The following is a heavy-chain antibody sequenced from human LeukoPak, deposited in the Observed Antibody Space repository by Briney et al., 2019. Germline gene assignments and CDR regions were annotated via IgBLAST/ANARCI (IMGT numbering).Heavy chain of an antibody. CDR3: ARQFKMVTAYDY. CDR1: GYSFTNYW. Sequence: GESLKISCKASGYSFTNYWIGWVRQMPGKGLEWMGSIYPADSDTRNRPSFQGQVTISADKSINTAYLQLSSLKASDTAMYYCARQFKMVTAYDYWGQGTLVTVPS. V-gene: IGHV5-51*01. J-gene: IGHJ4*02. CDR2: IYPADSDT. D-gene: IGHD5-18*01.